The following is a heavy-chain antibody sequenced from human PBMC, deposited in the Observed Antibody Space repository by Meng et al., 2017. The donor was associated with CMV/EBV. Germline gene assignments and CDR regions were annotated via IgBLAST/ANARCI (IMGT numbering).Heavy chain of an antibody. Sequence: ASVKVSCKVSGYTLTELSRHWVRQAPGKGLEWMGGFDPEDGETIYAQKFQGRVTMTEDTSTDTAYMELSSLRSEDTAVYYCATARVDCSSTSRYTYYFDYWGQGTLVTVSS. CDR1: GYTLTELS. CDR2: FDPEDGET. J-gene: IGHJ4*02. V-gene: IGHV1-24*01. D-gene: IGHD2-2*02. CDR3: ATARVDCSSTSRYTYYFDY.